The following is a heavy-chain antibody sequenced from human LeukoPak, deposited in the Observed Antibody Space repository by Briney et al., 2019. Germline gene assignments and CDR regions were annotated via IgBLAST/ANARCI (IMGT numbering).Heavy chain of an antibody. CDR3: ARGGLHPVDY. CDR2: ISNSGGST. Sequence: TGGSLRLSCAASGFTFSSYAMSWVRQAPGKGLEWVSVISNSGGSTFYADSVKGLFTISRDNAKNTLFLQMNSLRVDDTAVYYCARGGLHPVDYWGQGTLVTLSS. J-gene: IGHJ4*02. CDR1: GFTFSSYA. D-gene: IGHD2-15*01. V-gene: IGHV3-23*01.